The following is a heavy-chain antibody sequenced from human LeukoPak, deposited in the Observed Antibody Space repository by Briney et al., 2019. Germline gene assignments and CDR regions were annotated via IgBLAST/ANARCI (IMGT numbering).Heavy chain of an antibody. CDR3: ARAGILTGYYAPRYDAFDI. D-gene: IGHD3-9*01. CDR2: IIPIFGTA. V-gene: IGHV1-69*05. CDR1: GGTFSSYA. Sequence: SVKVSCKASGGTFSSYAISWVRQAPGQGLEWMGGIIPIFGTANYAQKFQGRVTITTDESTSTAYMELSSPRSEDTAVYYCARAGILTGYYAPRYDAFDIWGQGTMVTVSS. J-gene: IGHJ3*02.